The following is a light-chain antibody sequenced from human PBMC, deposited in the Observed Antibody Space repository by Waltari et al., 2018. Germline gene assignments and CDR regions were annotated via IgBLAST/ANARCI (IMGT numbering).Light chain of an antibody. Sequence: QSALTQPPSASASPGQSVTTPCTGTSSNDAGYNSVSWYQHHPDKAPQLMISEVNKRPSGVPDRFSGSKSGNTASRTVSGLQADDEADYYCTSYAGSHNWVFGGGTKLTVL. CDR3: TSYAGSHNWV. V-gene: IGLV2-8*01. CDR1: SSNDAGYNS. CDR2: EVN. J-gene: IGLJ2*01.